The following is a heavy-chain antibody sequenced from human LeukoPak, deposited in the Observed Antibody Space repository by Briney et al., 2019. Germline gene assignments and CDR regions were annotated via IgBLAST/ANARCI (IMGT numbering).Heavy chain of an antibody. D-gene: IGHD3-10*01. CDR2: IYHSGST. CDR3: ASFFSMVRGVPFDY. CDR1: GYSISSGYY. V-gene: IGHV4-38-2*01. Sequence: PSETLSLTCAVSGYSISSGYYWGWIRQPPGKGLQWIGSIYHSGSTYYNPSLKSRVTISVDTSKNQFSLKLSSVTAADTAVYYCASFFSMVRGVPFDYWGQGTLVTASS. J-gene: IGHJ4*02.